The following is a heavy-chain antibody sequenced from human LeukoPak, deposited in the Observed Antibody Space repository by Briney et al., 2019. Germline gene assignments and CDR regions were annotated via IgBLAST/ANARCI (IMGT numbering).Heavy chain of an antibody. V-gene: IGHV4-59*08. D-gene: IGHD1-26*01. J-gene: IGHJ4*02. CDR2: IYYSGST. Sequence: SETLSLTCTVSGGSISSYYWSWIRQPPGKGLEWIGYIYYSGSTNYNPSLKSRVTISLDSSKNQFSLKLTSVTAADTAVYYCARLLGGRSVGYYFDYWGQGTLVTVSS. CDR3: ARLLGGRSVGYYFDY. CDR1: GGSISSYY.